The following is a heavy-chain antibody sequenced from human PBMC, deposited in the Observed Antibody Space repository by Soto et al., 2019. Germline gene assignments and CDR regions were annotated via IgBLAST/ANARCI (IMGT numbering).Heavy chain of an antibody. V-gene: IGHV4-59*01. CDR1: GGSISSYY. CDR2: IYYSGST. Sequence: QVQLQESGPGLVKPSETLSLTCTVSGGSISSYYWSWIRQPPGKGLEWIGYIYYSGSTNYNPSLNGRVTMSVHTSKHQLSLELSSVTAADTAVYYCAGRIAAAFSYGMDGWGQGTTVTVSS. J-gene: IGHJ6*02. D-gene: IGHD6-13*01. CDR3: AGRIAAAFSYGMDG.